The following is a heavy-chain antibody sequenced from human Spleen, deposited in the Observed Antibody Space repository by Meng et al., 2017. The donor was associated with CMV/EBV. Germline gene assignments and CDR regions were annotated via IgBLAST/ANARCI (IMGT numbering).Heavy chain of an antibody. Sequence: CKGSGYSVTSYWIGWVRQMPGKGLEWMGISYPGDSDTRYSPSFQGQVTISADKSISTAYLQWSSLKASDTAMYYCARPRSGLSDPLDYWGQGTLVTVSS. CDR1: GYSVTSYW. CDR3: ARPRSGLSDPLDY. D-gene: IGHD3-10*01. CDR2: SYPGDSDT. V-gene: IGHV5-51*01. J-gene: IGHJ4*02.